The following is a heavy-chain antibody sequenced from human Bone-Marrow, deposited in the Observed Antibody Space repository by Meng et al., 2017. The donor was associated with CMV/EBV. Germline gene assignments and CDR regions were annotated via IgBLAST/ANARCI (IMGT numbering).Heavy chain of an antibody. CDR2: INPDGSTT. CDR3: ARDEYYYYGMDV. J-gene: IGHJ6*02. CDR1: AFTFSTYW. Sequence: GESLKISCAASAFTFSTYWMDWVRQVPGKGLAWVSHINPDGSTTNYADSVRGRFTISRDNAKNSLYLQMNSLRAEDTAVYYCARDEYYYYGMDVWGQGTTVTFSS. V-gene: IGHV3-74*01.